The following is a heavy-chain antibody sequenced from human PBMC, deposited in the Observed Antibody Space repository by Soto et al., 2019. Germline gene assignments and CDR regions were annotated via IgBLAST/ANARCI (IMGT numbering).Heavy chain of an antibody. Sequence: SETLSLTCTVSGGSISSYYRSWIRQPAGKGLEWIGRIYTSGSTNYNPSLKSRVTMSVDTSKNQFSLKLSSVTAADTAVYYCARDDFWSGYFDYWGQGTLVTVSS. V-gene: IGHV4-4*07. CDR3: ARDDFWSGYFDY. J-gene: IGHJ4*02. D-gene: IGHD3-3*01. CDR2: IYTSGST. CDR1: GGSISSYY.